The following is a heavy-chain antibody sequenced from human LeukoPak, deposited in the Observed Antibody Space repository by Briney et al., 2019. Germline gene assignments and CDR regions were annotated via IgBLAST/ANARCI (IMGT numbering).Heavy chain of an antibody. V-gene: IGHV4-39*07. CDR3: ARGNYDFLTGGFDC. CDR2: IYYSGST. D-gene: IGHD3-9*01. J-gene: IGHJ4*02. CDR1: GGSISSSSYY. Sequence: SETLSLTCTVSGGSISSSSYYWGWIRQPPGKGLEWIGTIYYSGSTYYNPSLKSRVTISVDTSKNQFSLKLSSVAAADTAVYYCARGNYDFLTGGFDCWAREPWSSSPQ.